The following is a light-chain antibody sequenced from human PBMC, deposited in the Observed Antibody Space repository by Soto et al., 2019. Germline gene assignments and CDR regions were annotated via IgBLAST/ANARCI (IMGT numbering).Light chain of an antibody. CDR2: DAS. CDR3: QQYNSYWGT. Sequence: DIQMTQSPSTLSASVGDRVTITCRASQSISSWLAWYQQKPGKAPKLLTYDASSLESGVPSRFSGSGSGTEFTLTISSLQPDDFATYYCQQYNSYWGTFGQGTKVEIK. CDR1: QSISSW. J-gene: IGKJ1*01. V-gene: IGKV1-5*01.